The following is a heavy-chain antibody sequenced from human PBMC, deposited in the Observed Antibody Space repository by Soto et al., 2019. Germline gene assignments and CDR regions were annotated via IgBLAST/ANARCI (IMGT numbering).Heavy chain of an antibody. CDR3: ARDVRGHYYYYGMDV. CDR1: GYTFTSYG. Sequence: QVQLVQSVAEVKKPGASVKVSCKASGYTFTSYGISWVRRAPGQGLEWMGWFSAYNGNTNYAQRLQGRVTMTTDTSTSTLYMGLRSLRSDDTAVYYCARDVRGHYYYYGMDVWGQGTTVTVSS. CDR2: FSAYNGNT. V-gene: IGHV1-18*01. D-gene: IGHD5-12*01. J-gene: IGHJ6*02.